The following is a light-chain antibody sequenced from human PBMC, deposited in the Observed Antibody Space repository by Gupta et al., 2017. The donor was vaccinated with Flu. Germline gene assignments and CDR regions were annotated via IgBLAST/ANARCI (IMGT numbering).Light chain of an antibody. CDR1: QSLLNRDGKTY. V-gene: IGKV2D-29*01. CDR2: QGF. CDR3: WQALETPWT. J-gene: IGKJ1*01. Sequence: EIVVTQTPLSLSVSPGQPAFISYKSSQSLLNRDGKTYLYWYLQKPGQPPHLLIYQGFNRCSGVSDKFSGSGSGTDFTLKISRVEADDVGVYYCWQALETPWTFGQGTKVEIK.